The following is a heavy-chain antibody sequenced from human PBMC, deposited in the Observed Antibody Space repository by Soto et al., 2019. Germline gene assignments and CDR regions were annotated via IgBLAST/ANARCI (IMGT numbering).Heavy chain of an antibody. V-gene: IGHV4-39*01. CDR1: GGSISSSAYY. CDR3: ARLPSRPRDIQSRPYYCDY. D-gene: IGHD4-4*01. J-gene: IGHJ4*02. Sequence: SETLSLSCTVSGGSISSSAYYWGWIRQPPGKGLEWIGTIYYTGRTHYNPSLKSRVTMSVDTSKNQFSLKVSSVTAADTAVYYCARLPSRPRDIQSRPYYCDYWGQGTLVTVSS. CDR2: IYYTGRT.